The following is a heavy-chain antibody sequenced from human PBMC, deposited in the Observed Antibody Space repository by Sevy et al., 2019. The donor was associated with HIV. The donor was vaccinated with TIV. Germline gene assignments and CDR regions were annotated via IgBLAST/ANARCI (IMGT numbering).Heavy chain of an antibody. CDR1: GFTFTSYA. Sequence: GGSLRLSCAASGFTFTSYAMSWVRQAPGKGLEWVSAISGSARSTYYADSVKGRFTISRDNSKNTLYLLINSLRAEDTAIYYCAKHGHYCDSSGDYLNYFDYWGQGTLVTVSS. V-gene: IGHV3-23*01. CDR2: ISGSARST. D-gene: IGHD3-22*01. CDR3: AKHGHYCDSSGDYLNYFDY. J-gene: IGHJ4*02.